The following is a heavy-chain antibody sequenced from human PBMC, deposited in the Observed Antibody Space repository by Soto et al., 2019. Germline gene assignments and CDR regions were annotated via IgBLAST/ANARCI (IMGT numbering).Heavy chain of an antibody. CDR2: ISAYNGNT. CDR1: GYTFTSYG. CDR3: AIVNTWAGDYERLRYNWFDP. Sequence: GASVKVSCKASGYTFTSYGISWVRQAPGQGLEWMGWISAYNGNTNYAQKLQGRVTMTTDTSTSTAYMELRSLRSDDTAVYYCAIVNTWAGDYERLRYNWFDPWRQGTLVTVSS. V-gene: IGHV1-18*01. J-gene: IGHJ5*02. D-gene: IGHD4-17*01.